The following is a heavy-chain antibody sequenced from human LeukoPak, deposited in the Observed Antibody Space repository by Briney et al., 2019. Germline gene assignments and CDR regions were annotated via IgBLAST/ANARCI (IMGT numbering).Heavy chain of an antibody. D-gene: IGHD3-10*01. V-gene: IGHV3-74*01. CDR2: IKSDGSST. CDR1: GFTFSSYW. Sequence: GGSLRLSCTASGFTFSSYWMHWVCQVPGKGLVWVSRIKSDGSSTTYADSVKGRFTMSRDNAWNTLYLQMNSLRVEDTAVYFCVRESRTDYYGDFWGQGTLVTVSS. CDR3: VRESRTDYYGDF. J-gene: IGHJ4*02.